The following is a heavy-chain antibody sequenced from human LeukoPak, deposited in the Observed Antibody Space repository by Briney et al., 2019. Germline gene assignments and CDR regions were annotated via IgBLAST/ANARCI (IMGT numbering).Heavy chain of an antibody. D-gene: IGHD2-21*02. V-gene: IGHV3-30*01. CDR2: ISYDGSNK. CDR3: ARGVEMVVTAIYFDY. J-gene: IGHJ4*02. CDR1: GFTFSSYA. Sequence: PGRSLRPSCAASGFTFSSYAMHWVRQAPGKGLEWVAVISYDGSNKYYADSVKGRFTISRDNSKNTLYLQMNSLRAEDTAVYYCARGVEMVVTAIYFDYWGQGTLVTVSS.